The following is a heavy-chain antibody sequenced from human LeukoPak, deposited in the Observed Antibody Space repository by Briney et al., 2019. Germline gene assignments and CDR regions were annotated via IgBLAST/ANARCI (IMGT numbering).Heavy chain of an antibody. CDR2: IYYTGNT. CDR1: GGSISSAGYY. D-gene: IGHD3-10*01. CDR3: ARAYNSGSYSAPRLGYFDF. J-gene: IGHJ4*02. V-gene: IGHV4-31*03. Sequence: SETLSLTCIVSGGSISSAGYYWSWIRRHPGKGLEWIGYIYYTGNTSYHPSLKGRVTISVDTSERQFSLKLTSVTAADTAIYYCARAYNSGSYSAPRLGYFDFWGQGILVTVSS.